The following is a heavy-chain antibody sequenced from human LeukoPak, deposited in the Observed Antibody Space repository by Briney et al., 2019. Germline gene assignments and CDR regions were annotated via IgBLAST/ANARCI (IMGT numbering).Heavy chain of an antibody. V-gene: IGHV1-69*04. Sequence: GASVKVSCKASGYTFTSYGISWVRQAPGQGLEWMGRIIPILGIANYAQKFQGRVTITADKSTSTAYMELSSLRSEDTAVYYCATGRYYDFWSGQGSYYYGMDVWGQGTTVTVSS. CDR2: IIPILGIA. J-gene: IGHJ6*02. D-gene: IGHD3-3*01. CDR3: ATGRYYDFWSGQGSYYYGMDV. CDR1: GYTFTSYG.